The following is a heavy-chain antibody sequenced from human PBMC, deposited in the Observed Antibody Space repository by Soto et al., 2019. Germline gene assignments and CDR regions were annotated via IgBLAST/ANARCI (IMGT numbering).Heavy chain of an antibody. CDR1: VFTFISYT. D-gene: IGHD3-22*01. J-gene: IGHJ4*02. CDR3: TRSTDYYDSSGYYSDFDY. CDR2: ISTSGSYI. Sequence: KPGWSLRLSCASSVFTFISYTMNWVRQAPGKGLEWVSSISTSGSYIYYADSLKGRFSISRDNVKNSLYLQVNSLRAEDTAVYYCTRSTDYYDSSGYYSDFDYWGQGTLVTVSS. V-gene: IGHV3-21*01.